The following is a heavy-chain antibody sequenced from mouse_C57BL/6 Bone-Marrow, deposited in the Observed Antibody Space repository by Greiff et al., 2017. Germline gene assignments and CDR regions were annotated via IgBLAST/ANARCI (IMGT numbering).Heavy chain of an antibody. Sequence: QVQLQQPGAELVQPGASVKLSCKASGYTFTSYWMHWVKQRPGQGLEWIGMIHPNSGSTNYNEKFKSKATLTVDKSSSTAYMQLSSLTSEDSAVYYCARWLITTVVASYYFDYWGQGTTLTVSS. D-gene: IGHD1-1*01. CDR2: IHPNSGST. CDR1: GYTFTSYW. J-gene: IGHJ2*01. V-gene: IGHV1-64*01. CDR3: ARWLITTVVASYYFDY.